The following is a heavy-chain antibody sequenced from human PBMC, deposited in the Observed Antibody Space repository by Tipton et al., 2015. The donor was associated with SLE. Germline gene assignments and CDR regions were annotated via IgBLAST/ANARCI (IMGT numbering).Heavy chain of an antibody. D-gene: IGHD5-12*01. J-gene: IGHJ4*02. CDR1: GYSISSGYY. Sequence: SLRLSCAVSGYSISSGYYWGWIRQPPGKGLEWISVLFSDGRTFYADSVKGRFTISRDNSKNTLILQMDSLRVDDTAVYYCASLYRGWGQGTLVTVSS. CDR2: LFSDGRT. CDR3: ASLYRG. V-gene: IGHV3-53*01.